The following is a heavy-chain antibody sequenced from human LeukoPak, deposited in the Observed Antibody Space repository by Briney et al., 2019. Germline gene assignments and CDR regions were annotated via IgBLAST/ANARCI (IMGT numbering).Heavy chain of an antibody. D-gene: IGHD2-15*01. Sequence: PGGSLRLSCAASGFTVSSNYMSWARQAPGKGLEWVSVIYSGGSTYYADSVKGRFTISRDNSKNTLYLQMNSLRAEDTAVYYCARVVARYNWLDPWGQGTLVTVSS. J-gene: IGHJ5*02. CDR2: IYSGGST. CDR3: ARVVARYNWLDP. V-gene: IGHV3-53*01. CDR1: GFTVSSNY.